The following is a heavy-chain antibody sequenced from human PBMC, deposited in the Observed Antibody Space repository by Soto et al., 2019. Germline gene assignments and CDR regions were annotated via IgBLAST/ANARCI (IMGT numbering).Heavy chain of an antibody. Sequence: SGPTLVNPTETLTLTCTVSGFSLSNARMGVSWIRQPPGKALEWLAHIFSNDEKSYSTSLKSRLTISKDTSKSQVVLTMTNMDPVDTATYYRARAFRITIFGVVKWNGMDVWGQGTTVTVSS. CDR2: IFSNDEK. D-gene: IGHD3-3*01. V-gene: IGHV2-26*01. CDR3: ARAFRITIFGVVKWNGMDV. CDR1: GFSLSNARMG. J-gene: IGHJ6*02.